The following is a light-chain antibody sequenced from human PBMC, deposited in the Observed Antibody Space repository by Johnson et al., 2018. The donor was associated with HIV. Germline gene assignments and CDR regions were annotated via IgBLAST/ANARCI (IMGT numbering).Light chain of an antibody. CDR3: GTWDSSLSAYV. J-gene: IGLJ1*01. CDR2: ENN. V-gene: IGLV1-51*02. CDR1: SSNIENNY. Sequence: QSVLTQPPSVSATPGQKVTISCSGSSSNIENNYVSWYQQLPETAPKLLIYENNKRPSGIPDRFSGSKSGTSATLGVTGLQTGDEADYFGGTWDSSLSAYVFGTGTKVTVL.